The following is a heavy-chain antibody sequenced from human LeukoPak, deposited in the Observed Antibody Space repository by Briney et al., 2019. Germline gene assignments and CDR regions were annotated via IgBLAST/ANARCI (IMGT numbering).Heavy chain of an antibody. D-gene: IGHD2/OR15-2a*01. CDR2: MNPNSGNT. J-gene: IGHJ5*02. CDR1: GYTFTSYD. V-gene: IGHV1-8*01. Sequence: ASVKVSCKASGYTFTSYDINWVRQATGQGLEWMGWMNPNSGNTGYAQKFQGRGTMTRNTSISTAYMELSSLRSEDTAVYYCAIRRIHNWFDPWGQGTLVTVSS. CDR3: AIRRIHNWFDP.